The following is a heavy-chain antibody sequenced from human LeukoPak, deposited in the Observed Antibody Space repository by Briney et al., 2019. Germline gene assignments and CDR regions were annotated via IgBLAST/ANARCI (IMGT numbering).Heavy chain of an antibody. CDR3: ARDGVRSGYHEGPDY. J-gene: IGHJ4*02. CDR2: IWYDGSNK. CDR1: GFTFSSYG. V-gene: IGHV3-33*01. Sequence: PGRSLRLSCAAPGFTFSSYGMHWVRQAPGKGLEWVAVIWYDGSNKYFADSVKGRFTISRDNSKNTLYLQMNSLRAEDTAVYYCARDGVRSGYHEGPDYWGQGTLVTVSS. D-gene: IGHD3-22*01.